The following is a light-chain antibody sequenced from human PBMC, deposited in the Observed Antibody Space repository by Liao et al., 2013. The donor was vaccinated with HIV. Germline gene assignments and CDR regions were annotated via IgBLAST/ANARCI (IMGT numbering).Light chain of an antibody. CDR2: KDS. J-gene: IGLJ3*02. CDR3: QSADSSGTCPV. CDR1: ALPKQY. Sequence: SYELTQPPSVSVSPGQTARITCSGDALPKQYAYWYQQKPGQAPVLVICKDSERPSGIPERFSGSSSGTTVTLTISGVQAEDEADYYCQSADSSGTCPVFGGGTKLTVL. V-gene: IGLV3-25*03.